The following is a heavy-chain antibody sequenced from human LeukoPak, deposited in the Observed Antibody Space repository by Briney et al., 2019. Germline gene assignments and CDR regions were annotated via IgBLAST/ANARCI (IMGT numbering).Heavy chain of an antibody. CDR1: GLTFSSYA. Sequence: GVSLRLSCAASGLTFSSYAMSWVRHAPGKGLEWVSAISCSGGSTYYADSVKGRFTIARDNSKNTLYLQMTGLRAEDTAVYYCAKSSLDYWGQGTLVTVSP. J-gene: IGHJ4*02. V-gene: IGHV3-23*01. D-gene: IGHD6-6*01. CDR3: AKSSLDY. CDR2: ISCSGGST.